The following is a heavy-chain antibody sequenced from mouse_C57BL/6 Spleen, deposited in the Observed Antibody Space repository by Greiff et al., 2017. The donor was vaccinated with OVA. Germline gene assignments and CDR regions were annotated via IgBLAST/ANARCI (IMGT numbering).Heavy chain of an antibody. J-gene: IGHJ2*01. CDR3: ARNHYYGSSLDY. CDR2: ICTGGGT. V-gene: IGHV2-9-1*01. Sequence: QVQLKESGPGLVAPSQRLSITCTVSGFSLTSYAISWVRQPPGKGLEWLGLICTGGGTTYNSALNSRLSISKDNSKSQVFLKMNSLQTDDTARYYCARNHYYGSSLDYWGQGTTLTVSS. CDR1: GFSLTSYA. D-gene: IGHD1-1*01.